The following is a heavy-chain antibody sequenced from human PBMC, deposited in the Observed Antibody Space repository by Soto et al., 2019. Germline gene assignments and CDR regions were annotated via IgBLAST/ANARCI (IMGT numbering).Heavy chain of an antibody. CDR1: GGSISSGGYY. J-gene: IGHJ3*02. D-gene: IGHD2-2*01. Sequence: QVQLPETGPGLVKTSQTLSLTCTVSGGSISSGGYYWSWIRQHPGKGLEWIGYIYYSGSTFYNPSLKSRVTISVATSKSQFSLKLSSVTAADTAVYYCASYQQSYACAIWGQGTMVTVSS. CDR2: IYYSGST. CDR3: ASYQQSYACAI. V-gene: IGHV4-31*03.